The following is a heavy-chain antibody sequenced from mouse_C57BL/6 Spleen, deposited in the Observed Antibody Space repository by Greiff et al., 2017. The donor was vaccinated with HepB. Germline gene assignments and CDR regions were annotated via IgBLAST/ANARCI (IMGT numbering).Heavy chain of an antibody. J-gene: IGHJ1*03. CDR3: ARRWLLRYFDV. V-gene: IGHV1-7*01. CDR1: GYTFTSYW. CDR2: INPSSGYT. Sequence: VQLRQSGAELAKPGASVKLSCKASGYTFTSYWMHWVKQRPGQGLEWIGYINPSSGYTKYNQKFKDKATLTADKSSSTAYMQLSSLTYEDSAVYYCARRWLLRYFDVWGTGTTVTVSS. D-gene: IGHD2-3*01.